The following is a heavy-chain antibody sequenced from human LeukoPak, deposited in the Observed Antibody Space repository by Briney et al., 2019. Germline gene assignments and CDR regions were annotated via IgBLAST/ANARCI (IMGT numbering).Heavy chain of an antibody. D-gene: IGHD4-17*01. CDR1: GGSINTYY. Sequence: SETLSLTCTISGGSINTYYWSWIRQPPGKGLEWIGEINHSGSTNYNPSLKSRVTISVDTSKNQFSLKLSSVTAADTAVYYCARGSDYGDYLNWFDPWGQGTLVTVSS. CDR2: INHSGST. CDR3: ARGSDYGDYLNWFDP. J-gene: IGHJ5*02. V-gene: IGHV4-34*01.